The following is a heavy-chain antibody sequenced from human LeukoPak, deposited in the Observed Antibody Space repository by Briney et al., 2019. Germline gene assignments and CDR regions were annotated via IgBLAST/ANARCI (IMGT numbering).Heavy chain of an antibody. V-gene: IGHV1-46*03. CDR1: GYTFTSYY. J-gene: IGHJ5*02. Sequence: GASVKVSCKASGYTFTSYYMHWVRQAPGQGLEWMGIINPSGGNTSYAQKFQGRVTMTRDTSTSTVYMELSSLRSEDTAVYYCARSYDFWSGSPSRAWFDPWGQGTLVTVSS. CDR2: INPSGGNT. CDR3: ARSYDFWSGSPSRAWFDP. D-gene: IGHD3-3*01.